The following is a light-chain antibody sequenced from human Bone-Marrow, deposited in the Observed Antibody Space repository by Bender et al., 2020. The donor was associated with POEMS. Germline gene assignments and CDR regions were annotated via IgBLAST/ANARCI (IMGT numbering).Light chain of an antibody. Sequence: QSVLTQPPSVSGAPGQRVTISCTGSSSNTGSGYDINWYQHLPGTAPKLLIYGYNNRPSGVPDRFSGSKSGTSASLAITGLQAEDEGDYYCSSSAGNNNLLFGGGTKLTVL. J-gene: IGLJ3*02. CDR3: SSSAGNNNLL. V-gene: IGLV1-40*01. CDR2: GYN. CDR1: SSNTGSGYD.